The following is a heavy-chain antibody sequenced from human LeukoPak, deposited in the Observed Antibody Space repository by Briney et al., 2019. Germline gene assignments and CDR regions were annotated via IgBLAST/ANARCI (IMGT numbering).Heavy chain of an antibody. J-gene: IGHJ4*02. CDR1: GGSFSGYY. CDR2: INHSGST. CDR3: ARDPKYSGSYSLDY. Sequence: EPSETLSLTCAVYGGSFSGYYWSWIRQPPGKGLEWIGEINHSGSTNYNPSLKSRVTISVDTSKNQFSLKLSSVTAADTAVYYCARDPKYSGSYSLDYWGQGTLVTVSS. V-gene: IGHV4-34*01. D-gene: IGHD1-26*01.